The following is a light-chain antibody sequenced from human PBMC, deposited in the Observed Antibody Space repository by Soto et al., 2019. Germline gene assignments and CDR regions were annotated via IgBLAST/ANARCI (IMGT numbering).Light chain of an antibody. CDR1: QSVSSN. CDR3: QPYTSWPRP. CDR2: GAS. Sequence: EMVMTQSPATLSVSPGERATLSCRASQSVSSNLAGYQQKPGQAPRLLIYGASTRATGVPARFSGSGSGTELTLTISSLQSEDFAVYHCQPYTSWPRPFGQRNNVQSK. V-gene: IGKV3-15*01. J-gene: IGKJ1*01.